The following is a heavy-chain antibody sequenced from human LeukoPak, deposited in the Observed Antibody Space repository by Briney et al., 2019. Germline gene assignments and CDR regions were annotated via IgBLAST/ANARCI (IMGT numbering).Heavy chain of an antibody. D-gene: IGHD6-13*01. CDR3: ARDPGAAAGYNWFDP. CDR2: ISSSSSYT. V-gene: IGHV3-21*05. J-gene: IGHJ5*02. CDR1: GFTFSSYS. Sequence: GGSLRLSCAASGFTFSSYSMNWVRQAPGKGLEWVSYISSSSSYTNYADSVKGRFTISRDNAKNSLYLQMNSLRAEDTAVYYCARDPGAAAGYNWFDPWGQGTLVTVSS.